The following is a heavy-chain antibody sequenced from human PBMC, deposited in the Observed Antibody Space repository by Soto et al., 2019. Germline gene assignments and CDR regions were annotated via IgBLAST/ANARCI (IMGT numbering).Heavy chain of an antibody. CDR3: ARGRRYSSSWYGMWNYGMDV. V-gene: IGHV4-34*01. J-gene: IGHJ6*02. D-gene: IGHD6-13*01. Sequence: PSETLSLTCAVYGGSFSGYYWSWIRQPPGKGLEWIGEINHSGSTNYNPSLKSRVTISVDTSKNQFSLKLSSVTAADTAVYYCARGRRYSSSWYGMWNYGMDVWGQGTTVTVSS. CDR2: INHSGST. CDR1: GGSFSGYY.